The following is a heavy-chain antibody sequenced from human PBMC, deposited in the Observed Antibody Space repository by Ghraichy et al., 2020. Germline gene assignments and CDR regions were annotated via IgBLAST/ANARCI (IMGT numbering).Heavy chain of an antibody. D-gene: IGHD3-16*02. CDR1: GFTFSSYA. J-gene: IGHJ4*02. V-gene: IGHV3-23*01. CDR2: ISGSGGST. CDR3: AKDRDYDYVWGSYRQNYFDY. Sequence: GSLRLSCAASGFTFSSYAMSWVRQAPGKGLEWVSAISGSGGSTYYADSVKGRFTISRDNSKNTLYLQMNSLRAEDTAVYYWAKDRDYDYVWGSYRQNYFDYWGQGTLVTVSS.